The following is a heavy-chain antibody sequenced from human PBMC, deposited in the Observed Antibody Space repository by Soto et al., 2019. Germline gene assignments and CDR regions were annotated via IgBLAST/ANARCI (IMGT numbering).Heavy chain of an antibody. CDR2: IYYSGST. D-gene: IGHD2-2*01. CDR1: GGSISSYY. Sequence: SETLSLTCTVSGGSISSYYWSWIRQPPGKGLEWIGYIYYSGSTNYNPSLKSRVTISVDTSKNQFSLKLSSVTAADTAVYYCARTQAKYCSSTSCSPDYWGQGTLVTVSS. CDR3: ARTQAKYCSSTSCSPDY. J-gene: IGHJ4*02. V-gene: IGHV4-59*01.